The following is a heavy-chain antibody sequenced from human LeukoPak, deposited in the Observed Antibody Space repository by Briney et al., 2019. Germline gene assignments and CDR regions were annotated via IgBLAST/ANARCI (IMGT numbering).Heavy chain of an antibody. CDR3: ARDSGYDSSGYSDDAFDI. Sequence: GRSLRLSCAASGFTFSSYAMHWVRQAPGKGLEWVAVISYDGSNKYYADSVKGRFTISRDNSKNTLYLQMNSLRAEDTAVYYCARDSGYDSSGYSDDAFDIWGQGTMVTLSS. CDR1: GFTFSSYA. D-gene: IGHD3-22*01. V-gene: IGHV3-30*04. J-gene: IGHJ3*02. CDR2: ISYDGSNK.